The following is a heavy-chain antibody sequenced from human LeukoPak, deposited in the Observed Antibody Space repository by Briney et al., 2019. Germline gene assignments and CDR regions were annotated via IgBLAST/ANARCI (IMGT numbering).Heavy chain of an antibody. V-gene: IGHV3-30*02. CDR2: IRYDGSNK. CDR1: GFTFSSYG. J-gene: IGHJ6*03. D-gene: IGHD2-2*01. CDR3: ARSVPAAMVPNYYYYYMDV. Sequence: GGSLRLSCAASGFTFSSYGMHWVRQAPGKGLEWVAFIRYDGSNKYYADSVKGRFTISRDNSKNTLYLQMNSLRAEDTAVYYCARSVPAAMVPNYYYYYMDVWGKGTTVTISS.